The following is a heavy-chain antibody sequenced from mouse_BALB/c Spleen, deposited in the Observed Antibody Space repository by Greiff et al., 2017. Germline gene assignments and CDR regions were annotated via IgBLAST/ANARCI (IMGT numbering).Heavy chain of an antibody. CDR2: INPYNDGT. D-gene: IGHD2-1*01. J-gene: IGHJ2*01. CDR3: ARGGRDGNYYFDY. V-gene: IGHV1-14*01. CDR1: GYTFTSYV. Sequence: VQLQQSGPELVKPGASVKMSCKASGYTFTSYVMHWVKQKPGQGLEWIGYINPYNDGTKYNEKFKGKATLTSDKSSSTAYMELSSLTSEDSAVYYCARGGRDGNYYFDYWGQGTTLTVSS.